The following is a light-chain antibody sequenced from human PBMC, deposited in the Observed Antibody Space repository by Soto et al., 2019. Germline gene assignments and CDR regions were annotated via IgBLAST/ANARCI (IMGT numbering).Light chain of an antibody. CDR1: SSDVGGYNY. V-gene: IGLV2-8*01. CDR3: SSYAGSNNSLYV. J-gene: IGLJ1*01. CDR2: EVS. Sequence: QSVLPHPPSASWSPGQSVTISCTGTSSDVGGYNYVSWYQQHPGKAPKLMIYEVSKRPSGVPDRFSGSKSGNTASLTVSGLQAEDEADYYCSSYAGSNNSLYVFGTGTKV.